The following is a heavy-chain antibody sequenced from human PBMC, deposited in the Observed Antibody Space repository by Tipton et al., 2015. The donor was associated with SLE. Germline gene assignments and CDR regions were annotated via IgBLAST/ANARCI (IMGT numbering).Heavy chain of an antibody. D-gene: IGHD6-19*01. J-gene: IGHJ2*01. CDR3: ARPRTLSSGWYWYFDL. Sequence: SLRLSCAASGFTFDDYGMSWVRQAPGKGLEWVSGINWNGGSTGYADSVKGRFTISRDNAKNSLYLQMNSLRAEDTALYYCARPRTLSSGWYWYFDLWGRGTLVTVSS. CDR1: GFTFDDYG. CDR2: INWNGGST. V-gene: IGHV3-20*04.